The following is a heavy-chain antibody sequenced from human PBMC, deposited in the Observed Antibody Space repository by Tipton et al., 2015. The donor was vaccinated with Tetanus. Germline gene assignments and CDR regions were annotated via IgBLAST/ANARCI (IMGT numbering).Heavy chain of an antibody. V-gene: IGHV1-2*02. CDR3: ARDRGDYIYYGMDV. J-gene: IGHJ6*02. CDR1: GYTFTGYY. CDR2: IDPNSGGT. D-gene: IGHD3-22*01. Sequence: QVQLVQSGAEMKKPGASVKVSCKASGYTFTGYYIYWVRQVTGQGPAWMGWIDPNSGGTVYAQKFQGRVTMTRDTSISTAYMELRSLRFDDTAVYYCARDRGDYIYYGMDVWGPGTTVSVS.